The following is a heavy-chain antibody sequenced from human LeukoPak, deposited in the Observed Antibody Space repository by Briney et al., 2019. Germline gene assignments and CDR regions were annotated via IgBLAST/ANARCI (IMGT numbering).Heavy chain of an antibody. V-gene: IGHV3-64*01. CDR3: ARVPFSSAWYVY. CDR2: ISSNGGST. CDR1: GFIFSNYG. Sequence: GGSLRLSCAASGFIFSNYGMHWVRQAPGRGLEFVSRISSNGGSTYYANSLKGRFTISRDNSKNTVYLQMASLRPEDMAVYYCARVPFSSAWYVYWGQGTLVTVSS. J-gene: IGHJ4*02. D-gene: IGHD6-19*01.